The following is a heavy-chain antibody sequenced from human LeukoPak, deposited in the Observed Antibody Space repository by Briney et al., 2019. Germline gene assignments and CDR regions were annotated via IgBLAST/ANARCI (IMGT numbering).Heavy chain of an antibody. CDR2: LSGSGGST. CDR3: ARITGSRVGGFDY. V-gene: IGHV3-23*01. D-gene: IGHD1-20*01. Sequence: GGSLRLSCAASGFTFSSYAMSWVRQARGKGLEWVSGLSGSGGSTYYADSVKGRFTISRDNSKNTLYLQMNSLRPEDTAVYYCARITGSRVGGFDYWGQGTLVTVSS. CDR1: GFTFSSYA. J-gene: IGHJ4*02.